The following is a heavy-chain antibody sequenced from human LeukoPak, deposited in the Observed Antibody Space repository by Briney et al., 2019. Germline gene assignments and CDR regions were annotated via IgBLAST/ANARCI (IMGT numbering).Heavy chain of an antibody. CDR1: GFTFSSYG. CDR2: ISYDGSTK. J-gene: IGHJ4*02. D-gene: IGHD3-16*01. CDR3: ARTSHGDYFWGSADY. V-gene: IGHV3-30*03. Sequence: GRSLRLSCAASGFTFSSYGMHWVRQAPGKGLEWVAVISYDGSTKYYADSVKGRFTISRDNSKNTLYLQMNSLRAEDTAVYYCARTSHGDYFWGSADYWGQGTLLTVSS.